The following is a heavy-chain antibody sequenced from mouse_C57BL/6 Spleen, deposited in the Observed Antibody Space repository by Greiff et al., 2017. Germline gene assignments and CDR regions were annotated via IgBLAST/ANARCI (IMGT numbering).Heavy chain of an antibody. CDR3: ARGDYSRFYAMEY. V-gene: IGHV1-64*01. D-gene: IGHD2-12*01. CDR2: IHPNSGST. CDR1: GYTFTSYW. J-gene: IGHJ4*01. Sequence: QVQLQQPGAELVKPGASVKLSCKASGYTFTSYWMHWVKQRPGQGLEWIGMIHPNSGSTNYNEKFKSKATLTVDKSSSTAYMQLSSLTSEDSAVYYCARGDYSRFYAMEYWGKGTSVTVSS.